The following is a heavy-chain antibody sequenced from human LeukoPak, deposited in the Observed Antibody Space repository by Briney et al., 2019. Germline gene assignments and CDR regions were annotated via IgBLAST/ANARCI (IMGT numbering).Heavy chain of an antibody. J-gene: IGHJ4*02. D-gene: IGHD2-15*01. Sequence: ASVTVSCKASGCGFSSYAISWVRQAPGQGLEWPGRIIPLLGIANYAQQFQGKVTIYQNKSTITAYMEQSRLSSEDTAVYYGAGEVGYCGGGSCISPDGYFDYWGQGTLVTVSS. V-gene: IGHV1-69*04. CDR3: AGEVGYCGGGSCISPDGYFDY. CDR2: IIPLLGIA. CDR1: GCGFSSYA.